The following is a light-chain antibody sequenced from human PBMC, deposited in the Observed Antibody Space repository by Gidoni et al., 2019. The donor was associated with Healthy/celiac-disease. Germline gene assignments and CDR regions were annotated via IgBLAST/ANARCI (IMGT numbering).Light chain of an antibody. CDR3: QQRSNL. CDR2: DAS. V-gene: IGKV3-11*01. CDR1: QSVSSY. J-gene: IGKJ3*01. Sequence: EIVLTQSPATLSLSPGERATLSCRASQSVSSYLAWYQQKPGQAPRLLIYDASNRATGIPARFSGSGSETDFTLTISSLEPEDFAVYYCQQRSNLFGPGTKVDIK.